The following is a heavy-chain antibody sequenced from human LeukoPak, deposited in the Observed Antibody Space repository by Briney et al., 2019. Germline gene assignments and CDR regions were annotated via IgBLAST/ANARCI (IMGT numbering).Heavy chain of an antibody. CDR1: GYTFTIYD. Sequence: ASVKVYCKASGYTFTIYDITWVRQVPGQGLEWMGWMNPNSGNAGYAQMFQGRVTMTRDTSINTAYVELSSLRSEDTAVYYCAISRVVGAARFAFDIWGQGTMITVSS. V-gene: IGHV1-8*01. CDR3: AISRVVGAARFAFDI. J-gene: IGHJ3*02. D-gene: IGHD2-15*01. CDR2: MNPNSGNA.